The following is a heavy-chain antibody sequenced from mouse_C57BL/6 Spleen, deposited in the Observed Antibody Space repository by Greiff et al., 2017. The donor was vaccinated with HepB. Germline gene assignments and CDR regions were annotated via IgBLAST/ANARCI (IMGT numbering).Heavy chain of an antibody. Sequence: VQLKQSGPGLVQPSQSLSITCTVSGFSLTSYGVHWVRQSPGKGLEWLGVIWSGGSTDYNAAFISRLSISKDNSKSQVFFKMNSLQADDTAIYYCARRMDYGHYYAMDYWGQGTSVTVSS. V-gene: IGHV2-2*01. J-gene: IGHJ4*01. CDR3: ARRMDYGHYYAMDY. CDR2: IWSGGST. D-gene: IGHD1-1*01. CDR1: GFSLTSYG.